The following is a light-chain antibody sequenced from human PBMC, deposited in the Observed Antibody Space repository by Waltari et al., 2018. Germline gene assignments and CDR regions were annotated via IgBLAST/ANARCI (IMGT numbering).Light chain of an antibody. CDR2: KGN. V-gene: IGLV8-61*01. CDR3: LLYMGSGIWV. CDR1: SGALSDTSY. J-gene: IGLJ3*02. Sequence: QTVVTQEPSFSVSPGGTVTLTCSLSSGALSDTSYASCYQQTQGQPPRTLVYKGNRRSSGVPDRFSGSILGNKAALTITGAQADDESDYYCLLYMGSGIWVFGGGTKLTVL.